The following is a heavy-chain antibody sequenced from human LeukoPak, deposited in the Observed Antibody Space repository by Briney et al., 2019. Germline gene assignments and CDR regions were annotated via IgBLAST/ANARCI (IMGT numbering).Heavy chain of an antibody. D-gene: IGHD3-10*01. Sequence: GASVKVSCKASGYTFTGYYMHWVRQAPGQGLEWMGWINPNSGGTNYAQKFQGRVTMTRDTSISTAYMELSRLRSDDTAVYYCARDLVYGSGSLRFDPWGQGTLVTVSS. CDR1: GYTFTGYY. V-gene: IGHV1-2*02. J-gene: IGHJ5*02. CDR2: INPNSGGT. CDR3: ARDLVYGSGSLRFDP.